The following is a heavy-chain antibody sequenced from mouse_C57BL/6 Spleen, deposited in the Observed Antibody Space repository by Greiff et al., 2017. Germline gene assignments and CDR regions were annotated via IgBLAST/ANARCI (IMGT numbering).Heavy chain of an antibody. J-gene: IGHJ4*01. CDR3: AGGSGAMDY. D-gene: IGHD6-1*01. CDR2: IDPSDSYT. V-gene: IGHV1-50*01. Sequence: VQLQQPGAELVKPGASVKLSCKASGYTFTSYWMQWVKQRPGQGLEWIGEIDPSDSYTNYNQKFKGKATLTVDTSASTAYMQLSSLTSEDSAVYYCAGGSGAMDYWGQGTSVTVSS. CDR1: GYTFTSYW.